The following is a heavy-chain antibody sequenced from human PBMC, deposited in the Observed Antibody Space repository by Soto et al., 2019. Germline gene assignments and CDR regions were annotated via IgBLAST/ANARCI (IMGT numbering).Heavy chain of an antibody. CDR1: GFNFDDYA. Sequence: PGGSLRLSCAAPGFNFDDYAMHWVRQAPGKGLEWVAGITWNSGNLAYADSVKGRFTISRDNAKDSLYLQMNSLTPEDTAFYYCAKDHLGGAMAVPFFDPWGQGALVTVSS. J-gene: IGHJ5*02. CDR3: AKDHLGGAMAVPFFDP. V-gene: IGHV3-9*01. D-gene: IGHD3-16*01. CDR2: ITWNSGNL.